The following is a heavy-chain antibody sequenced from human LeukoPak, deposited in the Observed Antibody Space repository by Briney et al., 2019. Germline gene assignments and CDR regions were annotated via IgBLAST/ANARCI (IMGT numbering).Heavy chain of an antibody. CDR2: ISYSGST. J-gene: IGHJ4*02. CDR1: GGSISSSSYY. CDR3: AVGVVVPTNFDY. Sequence: PSETLSLTCTVSGGSISSSSYYWGWIRQPPGKGLEWIGSISYSGSTYYNPSLKSRVTISVDTSKNQFSLKLNSVTAADTAVYYCAVGVVVPTNFDYWGQGTLVTVSS. V-gene: IGHV4-39*01. D-gene: IGHD5-12*01.